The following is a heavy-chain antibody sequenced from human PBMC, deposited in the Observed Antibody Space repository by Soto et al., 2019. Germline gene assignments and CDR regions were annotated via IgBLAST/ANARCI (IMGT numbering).Heavy chain of an antibody. CDR3: ARQIVVVVAARFDF. D-gene: IGHD2-15*01. CDR1: GGSISSSSYY. J-gene: IGHJ4*02. CDR2: IYYSGSS. Sequence: SETLSLTCTVSGGSISSSSYYWGWIRQPPGKGLEWIGSIYYSGSSYYNPSLKSRVTMSVDTAKNQFSLKLRSLTAADTAVYYCARQIVVVVAARFDFWGRGALVTVSS. V-gene: IGHV4-39*01.